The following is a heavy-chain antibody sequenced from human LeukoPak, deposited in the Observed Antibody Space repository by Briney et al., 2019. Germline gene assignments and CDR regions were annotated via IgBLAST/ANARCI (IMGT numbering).Heavy chain of an antibody. V-gene: IGHV3-23*01. CDR2: FTASGGST. J-gene: IGHJ4*02. Sequence: GGSLRLSWAASGFTFSSYAMGWVRQAPGKGLGGVSVFTASGGSTKYADSVKGRFTISRDNSKNTLYLQMNSLRAEDTAVYYCAKDAVAPGSGGDYFDYWGQGTLVTVSS. CDR1: GFTFSSYA. CDR3: AKDAVAPGSGGDYFDY. D-gene: IGHD3-10*01.